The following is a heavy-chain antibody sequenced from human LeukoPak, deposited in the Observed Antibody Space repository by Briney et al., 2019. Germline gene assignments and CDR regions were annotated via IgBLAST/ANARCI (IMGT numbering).Heavy chain of an antibody. V-gene: IGHV1-2*04. CDR1: GYTFTGYY. Sequence: ASVKVSCKASGYTFTGYYIHWVRQAPGQGLEWMGWINPNSGGTNYAQKFQGWVTMTRDMSISTAYVELSRLRSDDTAVYFCAREESYGDYAWFDPWGQGTLVTVSS. J-gene: IGHJ5*02. CDR3: AREESYGDYAWFDP. CDR2: INPNSGGT. D-gene: IGHD4-17*01.